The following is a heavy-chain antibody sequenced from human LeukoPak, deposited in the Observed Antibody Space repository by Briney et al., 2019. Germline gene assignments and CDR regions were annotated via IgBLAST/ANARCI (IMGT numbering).Heavy chain of an antibody. V-gene: IGHV3-48*01. CDR3: ASGISYAGFGY. CDR2: ISSSSSTI. J-gene: IGHJ4*02. CDR1: GFTFSSYS. D-gene: IGHD2-15*01. Sequence: GGSLRLSCAASGFTFSSYSMNWVRQAPGKGLEWVSYISSSSSTIYYADSVKGRFTISRDNAKNSLYLQMNSLRAEDTAVYYCASGISYAGFGYWGQGVLVSVSS.